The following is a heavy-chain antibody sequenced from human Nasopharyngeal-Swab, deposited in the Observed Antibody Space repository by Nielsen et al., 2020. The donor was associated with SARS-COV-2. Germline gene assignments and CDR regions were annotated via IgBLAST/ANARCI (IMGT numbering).Heavy chain of an antibody. CDR2: IYYSGST. CDR3: ARGSIVVVPAAVHHYFDC. CDR1: GGSISSSSYY. J-gene: IGHJ4*02. Sequence: SETLSLTCTVSGGSISSSSYYWGWIRQPPGKGLEWIGSIYYSGSTYYNPSLKSRVTISVDTSKNQFSLKLSSVTAADTAVYYCARGSIVVVPAAVHHYFDCWGQGTLVTVSS. D-gene: IGHD2-2*01. V-gene: IGHV4-39*01.